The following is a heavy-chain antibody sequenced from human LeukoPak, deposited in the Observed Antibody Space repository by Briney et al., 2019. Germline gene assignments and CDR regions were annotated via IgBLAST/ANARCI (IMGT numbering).Heavy chain of an antibody. CDR2: FYSGGST. Sequence: MPSETLSLTCTVFGDSISDSKYFWGWIRQPPGKGLEWIGNFYSGGSTYYNPSLKSRVAISEDTSGKQFSLRLGSVTAADTAVYFCARVGSGLNLYYFDYWGQGILVTVSS. J-gene: IGHJ4*02. D-gene: IGHD3-3*01. V-gene: IGHV4-39*07. CDR3: ARVGSGLNLYYFDY. CDR1: GDSISDSKYF.